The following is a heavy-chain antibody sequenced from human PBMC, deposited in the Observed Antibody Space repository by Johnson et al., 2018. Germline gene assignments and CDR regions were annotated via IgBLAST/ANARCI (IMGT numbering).Heavy chain of an antibody. CDR3: ASEDSSSWSGAPIDV. CDR2: VSYDVHMK. Sequence: QVQLVQSGGGVVQPVRSLRLSCAASGFTFSTYGMHWVRQAPGKGLEWVAMVSYDVHMKYYADSVKGRFTISRANSKNTVYLQMNSLGAGDTAVYSCASEDSSSWSGAPIDVWGQGTMVTVSS. J-gene: IGHJ3*01. V-gene: IGHV3-30*03. D-gene: IGHD6-13*01. CDR1: GFTFSTYG.